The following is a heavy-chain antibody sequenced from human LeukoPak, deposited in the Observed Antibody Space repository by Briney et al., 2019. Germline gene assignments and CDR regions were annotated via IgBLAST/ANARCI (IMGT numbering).Heavy chain of an antibody. CDR1: GGSISSYY. D-gene: IGHD6-19*01. CDR3: AGRGWAFDY. Sequence: SSETLSLTCTVSGGSISSYYWSWLRQPPGKGLEWIGYIYYSGSTNYNPSLKSRVTISVDTSKNQFSLKLSSVTAADTAVYYCAGRGWAFDYWGQGTLVTVSS. V-gene: IGHV4-59*01. J-gene: IGHJ4*02. CDR2: IYYSGST.